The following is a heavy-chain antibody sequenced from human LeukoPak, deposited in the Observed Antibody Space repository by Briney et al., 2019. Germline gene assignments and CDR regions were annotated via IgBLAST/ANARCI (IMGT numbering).Heavy chain of an antibody. Sequence: ASVKVSCKASGGTFSSYAISWVRQAPGQGLEWMGRIIPIFGIANYAQKFQGRVTITADKSTSTAYMELSSPRSEDTAVYYCARGLRAYCGGDCYSIDYWGQGTLVTVSS. CDR1: GGTFSSYA. D-gene: IGHD2-21*02. V-gene: IGHV1-69*04. CDR2: IIPIFGIA. J-gene: IGHJ4*02. CDR3: ARGLRAYCGGDCYSIDY.